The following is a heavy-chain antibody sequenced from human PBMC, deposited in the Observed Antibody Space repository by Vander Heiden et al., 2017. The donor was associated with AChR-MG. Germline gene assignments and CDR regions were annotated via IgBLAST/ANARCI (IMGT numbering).Heavy chain of an antibody. CDR2: VSWNSDYI. Sequence: EVQLVESGGGLVQPGGSLRLSCEASGFTFDDYGMQWVRQAPGKGLEWVSGVSWNSDYIGYADSVKGRFTISRDNAKNSVFLQMNSLRPEDTALYFCARKREYSYGDFDYWGQGILVTVSS. J-gene: IGHJ4*02. CDR3: ARKREYSYGDFDY. CDR1: GFTFDDYG. D-gene: IGHD5-18*01. V-gene: IGHV3-9*01.